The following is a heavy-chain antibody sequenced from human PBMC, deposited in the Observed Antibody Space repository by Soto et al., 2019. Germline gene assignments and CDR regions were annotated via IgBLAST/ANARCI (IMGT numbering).Heavy chain of an antibody. V-gene: IGHV4-31*01. J-gene: IGHJ4*02. CDR3: SRGILV. CDR2: VSYAGST. CDR1: GGSINSGGYC. D-gene: IGHD3-16*01. Sequence: QVQLQESGPGLVKPSQTLSLTCTVSGGSINSGGYCWSWIRQHPGKGLDWIGCVSYAGSTSYNPXLXTXXTTSVDTSKNQFSLKLTSVTAADTAVYYWSRGILVWGQGALITVSS.